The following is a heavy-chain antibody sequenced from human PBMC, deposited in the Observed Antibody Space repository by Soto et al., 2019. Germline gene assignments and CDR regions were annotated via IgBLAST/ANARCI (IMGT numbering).Heavy chain of an antibody. CDR3: AKDRGYSGYHLFLRAFYI. CDR2: ISWNSGSI. Sequence: EVQLVESGGGLVQPGRSLRLSCAASGFTFDDYAMHWVRQAPGKGLEWVSGISWNSGSIGSADSVKGRFTISRDNAKNSLYLHMNSLRAEDTALYYCAKDRGYSGYHLFLRAFYIWGQGTMVTVSS. D-gene: IGHD5-12*01. J-gene: IGHJ3*02. V-gene: IGHV3-9*01. CDR1: GFTFDDYA.